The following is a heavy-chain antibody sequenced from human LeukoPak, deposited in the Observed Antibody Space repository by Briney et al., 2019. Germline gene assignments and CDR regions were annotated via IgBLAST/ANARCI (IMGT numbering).Heavy chain of an antibody. CDR3: ARHADYGGNSWSEYFQH. J-gene: IGHJ1*01. CDR1: GGSINRSTFY. Sequence: SETLSLTCTVSGGSINRSTFYWGWIRQPPGTGLEWIGSIYYSGTTHYNPSLKSRVTISVDTSKNQFSLKLNSVTAADTAVYYCARHADYGGNSWSEYFQHWGQGTLVAVSS. V-gene: IGHV4-39*01. CDR2: IYYSGTT. D-gene: IGHD4-23*01.